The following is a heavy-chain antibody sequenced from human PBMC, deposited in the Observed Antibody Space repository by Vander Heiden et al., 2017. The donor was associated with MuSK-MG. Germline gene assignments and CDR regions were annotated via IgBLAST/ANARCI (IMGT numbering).Heavy chain of an antibody. CDR3: AKDGGGWNDVEDYYYGMDV. D-gene: IGHD1-1*01. J-gene: IGHJ6*02. Sequence: QVQLVESGGGVVQPGRSLRLSCAASGFTFSSYGMHWVRQAPGKGLEWVEVISYDGSNKYYADSVKGRFTISRDNSKNTLYLQMNSLRAEDTAVYYCAKDGGGWNDVEDYYYGMDVWGQGTTVTVSS. CDR1: GFTFSSYG. CDR2: ISYDGSNK. V-gene: IGHV3-30*18.